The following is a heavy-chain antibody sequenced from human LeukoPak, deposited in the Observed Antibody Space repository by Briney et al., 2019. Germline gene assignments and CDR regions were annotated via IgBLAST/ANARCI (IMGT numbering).Heavy chain of an antibody. D-gene: IGHD3-22*01. CDR3: AKGHIDGGGYYYFDF. CDR1: GFIFTNYA. Sequence: GGSLRLSCTASGFIFTNYAMSWVRQAPGKGLEWVSTISSNGASTYFADSVQGRFTISRDNSKNTVYLQMNSLRAEDTAVYYCAKGHIDGGGYYYFDFWGQGTLVTVSS. J-gene: IGHJ4*02. CDR2: ISSNGAST. V-gene: IGHV3-23*01.